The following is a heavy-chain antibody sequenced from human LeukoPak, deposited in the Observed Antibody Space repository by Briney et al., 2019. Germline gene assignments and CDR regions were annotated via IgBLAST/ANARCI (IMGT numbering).Heavy chain of an antibody. J-gene: IGHJ4*02. CDR3: AGIHAGFDY. CDR2: INHSGST. CDR1: GGSFSGYY. V-gene: IGHV4-34*01. Sequence: PSETLSLTCAVYGGSFSGYYWSWIRQPPGKGLEWIGEINHSGSTNYNPSLKSRVTISVDTSKNQFSLKLSSVTAADTAVYYCAGIHAGFDYWGQETRVTVSS.